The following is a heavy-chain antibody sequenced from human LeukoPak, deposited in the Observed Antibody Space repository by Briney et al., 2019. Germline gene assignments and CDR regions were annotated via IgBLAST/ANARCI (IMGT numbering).Heavy chain of an antibody. CDR1: GYTFTNFF. D-gene: IGHD1-26*01. Sequence: GASVKVSCKASGYTFTNFFLHWVRQAPGQGLDGMGWINPKSGGTNYAQKFQGRVTMNRDTSISTAYMELSRLRSDDTAVYYCARDAIVGATRQYYYYYYMDVWGEGTTVTISS. CDR3: ARDAIVGATRQYYYYYYMDV. V-gene: IGHV1-2*02. CDR2: INPKSGGT. J-gene: IGHJ6*03.